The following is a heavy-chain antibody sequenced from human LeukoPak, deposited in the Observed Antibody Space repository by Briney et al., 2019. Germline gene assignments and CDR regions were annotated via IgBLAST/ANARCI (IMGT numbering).Heavy chain of an antibody. V-gene: IGHV3-30*03. CDR3: ARDQERWLSHGVRN. D-gene: IGHD5-24*01. J-gene: IGHJ4*02. CDR2: ISYDGSNK. CDR1: GFSFSISA. Sequence: HPGRSLRLSCAASGFSFSISAMHWVRQAPGKGLEWVAVISYDGSNKYFADSVKGRFTLSRDNSKNTLYLQMNSLRSDDTAVYYCARDQERWLSHGVRNWGQGTLVTVSS.